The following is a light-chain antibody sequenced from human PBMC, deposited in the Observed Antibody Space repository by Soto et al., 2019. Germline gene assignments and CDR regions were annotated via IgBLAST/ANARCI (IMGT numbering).Light chain of an antibody. CDR3: QQYYNWPRT. Sequence: EIVMTQSPGTLSLSPGDTATLSCRASQSLGSDLAWYQQKPGLAPRLLIFGASARPTGIPARISGSGSGTEFTLTISSLRSEDFAVYFCQQYYNWPRTFGQGTKVEI. CDR2: GAS. V-gene: IGKV3-15*01. CDR1: QSLGSD. J-gene: IGKJ1*01.